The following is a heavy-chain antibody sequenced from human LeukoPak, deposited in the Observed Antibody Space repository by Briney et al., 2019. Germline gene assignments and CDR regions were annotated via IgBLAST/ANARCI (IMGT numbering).Heavy chain of an antibody. CDR2: IWYDGSNK. V-gene: IGHV3-33*01. D-gene: IGHD3-22*01. Sequence: GGSLTLSCAASGFTFSSYGMHWVRQAPGKGLEWVAVIWYDGSNKYYADSVKGRFTISRDNSKNTLYLQMNSLRAEDTAVYYCASLGGRPAYYYDSSGRDFDYWGQGTLVTVSS. J-gene: IGHJ4*02. CDR3: ASLGGRPAYYYDSSGRDFDY. CDR1: GFTFSSYG.